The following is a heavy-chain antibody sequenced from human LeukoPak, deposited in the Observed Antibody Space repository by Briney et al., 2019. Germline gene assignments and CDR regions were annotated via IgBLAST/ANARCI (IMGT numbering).Heavy chain of an antibody. CDR1: GGTFSSYA. Sequence: ASVKVSCKASGGTFSSYAISWVRQAPGQGLEWMGGIIPIFGTANYAQKFQGRVTITADKSTSTAYMELSSLRSEDTAVYYCASLPPRSYGYYYYYMDVWGKGTTVTVSS. V-gene: IGHV1-69*06. J-gene: IGHJ6*03. CDR3: ASLPPRSYGYYYYYMDV. D-gene: IGHD5-18*01. CDR2: IIPIFGTA.